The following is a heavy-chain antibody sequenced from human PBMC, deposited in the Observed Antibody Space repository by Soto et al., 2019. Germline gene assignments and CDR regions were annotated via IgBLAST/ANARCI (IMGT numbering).Heavy chain of an antibody. CDR1: GGSISKSGYF. J-gene: IGHJ4*02. V-gene: IGHV4-31*03. CDR2: IYDSGST. CDR3: ARSSRSYFDF. Sequence: SETLSLTCTVSGGSISKSGYFWSWIRQHPGKGLEWIGYIYDSGSTYYNPSLKSRVSLSVDTSKNQFSLNLTSVTAADTAMYYCARSSRSYFDFWGQGTLVTVTS.